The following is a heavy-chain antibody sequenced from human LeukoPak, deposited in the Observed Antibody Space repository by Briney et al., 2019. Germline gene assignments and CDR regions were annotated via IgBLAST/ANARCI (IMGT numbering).Heavy chain of an antibody. D-gene: IGHD3-22*01. Sequence: PGGSLRLSCAASGFTFSNYAMTWVRQAPGKGLEWFSTISDSDGSTYYADSVRGRFTISRDNSKNTLYLQTHSLRAEDTAVYYCAKDSGYRYFDYWGQGTLVTVSS. CDR2: ISDSDGST. J-gene: IGHJ4*02. CDR3: AKDSGYRYFDY. CDR1: GFTFSNYA. V-gene: IGHV3-23*01.